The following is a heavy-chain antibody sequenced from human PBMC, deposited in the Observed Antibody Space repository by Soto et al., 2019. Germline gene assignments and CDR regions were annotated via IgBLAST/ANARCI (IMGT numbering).Heavy chain of an antibody. CDR3: ARARTRSKDAFDI. V-gene: IGHV3-64*01. D-gene: IGHD2-2*01. CDR2: ISSNGGST. Sequence: GGSLRLSCAASGFTFSSYAMHWVRQAPWKGLEYVSAISSNGGSTYYANSVKGRFTISRDNSKNTLYLQMGSLRAEDMAVYYCARARTRSKDAFDIWGQGTMVTVS. CDR1: GFTFSSYA. J-gene: IGHJ3*02.